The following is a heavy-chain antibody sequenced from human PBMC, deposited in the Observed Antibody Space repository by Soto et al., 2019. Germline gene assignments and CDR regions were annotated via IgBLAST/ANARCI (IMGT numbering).Heavy chain of an antibody. CDR2: IIPIFGTA. Sequence: AASVKVSCKASGGTFSSYAISWVRQAPGQGLEWMGGIIPIFGTANYAQKFQGRVTITADKSTSTAYMELSSLRSEDTAVYYCASPGAPPRDNWFDPWGQGTLVTVSS. CDR3: ASPGAPPRDNWFDP. J-gene: IGHJ5*02. D-gene: IGHD4-17*01. CDR1: GGTFSSYA. V-gene: IGHV1-69*06.